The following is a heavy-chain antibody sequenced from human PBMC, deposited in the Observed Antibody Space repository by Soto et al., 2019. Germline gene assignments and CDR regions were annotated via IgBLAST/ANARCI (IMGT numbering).Heavy chain of an antibody. V-gene: IGHV3-30*18. J-gene: IGHJ4*02. Sequence: PGGFLRLSCAASGFTFSSYGMHWVRQAPGKGLEWVAVISYDGSNKYYADSVKGRFTISRDNSKNTLYLQMNSLRAEDTAVYYCAKERVQGPIFDYWGQGTLVTVSS. CDR1: GFTFSSYG. D-gene: IGHD1-1*01. CDR3: AKERVQGPIFDY. CDR2: ISYDGSNK.